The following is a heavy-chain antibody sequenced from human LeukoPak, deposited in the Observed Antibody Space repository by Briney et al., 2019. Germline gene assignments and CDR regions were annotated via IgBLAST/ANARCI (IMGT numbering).Heavy chain of an antibody. CDR1: GFTFSSYS. CDR3: ARDGPDSTGMDV. CDR2: ISSSSSYI. D-gene: IGHD2/OR15-2a*01. V-gene: IGHV3-21*01. J-gene: IGHJ6*02. Sequence: GGSLRLSCAASGFTFSSYSMNWVRQAPGKGLEWVSSISSSSSYIYYADSVKGRFTISRDNAKNSLYLQMNSLRAEDTAVYYCARDGPDSTGMDVWGQGTTVTVSS.